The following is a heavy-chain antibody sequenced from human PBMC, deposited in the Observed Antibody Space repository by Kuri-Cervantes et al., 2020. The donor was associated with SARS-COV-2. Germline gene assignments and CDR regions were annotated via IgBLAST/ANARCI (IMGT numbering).Heavy chain of an antibody. D-gene: IGHD6-13*01. CDR3: ARIQLVSWQLGTYYYYGMDV. CDR1: GFSLSTSGMC. Sequence: SGPTLVKPTQTLTLTCTFSGFSLSTSGMCVSWIRQPPGKALEWLARIDWDDDKYYSTSLKTRLTISKDTSKTQVVLTMTNMDPVDTATYYCARIQLVSWQLGTYYYYGMDVWGQGTTVTVSS. V-gene: IGHV2-70*11. CDR2: IDWDDDK. J-gene: IGHJ6*02.